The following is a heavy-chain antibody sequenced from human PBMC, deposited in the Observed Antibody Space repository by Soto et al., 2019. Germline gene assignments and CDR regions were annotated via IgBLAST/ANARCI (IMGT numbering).Heavy chain of an antibody. CDR1: GGTFSNGA. CDR3: ANARVGELGTGGYFDY. CDR2: IIPLFGTP. V-gene: IGHV1-69*01. J-gene: IGHJ4*02. Sequence: QVQLVQSGAEVKRPGSSVKVSCKISGGTFSNGAFSWVRQAPGQGLEWRGGIIPLFGTPSYAQKFQGRVTVTADESSSTVSMERSSLTSDVTAIYYCANARVGELGTGGYFDYWGQGALVGVSS. D-gene: IGHD3-10*01.